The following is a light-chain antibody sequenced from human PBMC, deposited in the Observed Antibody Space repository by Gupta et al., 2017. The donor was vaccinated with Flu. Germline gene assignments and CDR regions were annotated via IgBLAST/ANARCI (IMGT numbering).Light chain of an antibody. Sequence: NFMLTQPHSVPESPGKTVIISCTRSGGSIATDYVQWYQQRPGSAPTTVIYEDKQRPSGVPDRFSGSIDSSSNSASLTISGLKTEDEADYYCQSYDSSTVVFGGGTKLTVL. J-gene: IGLJ2*01. CDR3: QSYDSSTVV. V-gene: IGLV6-57*03. CDR1: GGSIATDY. CDR2: EDK.